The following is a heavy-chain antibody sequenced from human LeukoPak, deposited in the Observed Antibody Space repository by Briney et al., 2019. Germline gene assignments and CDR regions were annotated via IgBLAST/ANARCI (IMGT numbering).Heavy chain of an antibody. Sequence: PGGSLRLSCAASGFTFSSYSMNWVRQAPGKGLEWVSSISSSSSYIYYADSVKGRFTISRDNAKNSLYLQMNSLRAEDTAVYYCARDLEGQPSGYSSGWPYDYWGQGTLVTVSS. V-gene: IGHV3-21*01. CDR1: GFTFSSYS. CDR2: ISSSSSYI. CDR3: ARDLEGQPSGYSSGWPYDY. J-gene: IGHJ4*02. D-gene: IGHD6-19*01.